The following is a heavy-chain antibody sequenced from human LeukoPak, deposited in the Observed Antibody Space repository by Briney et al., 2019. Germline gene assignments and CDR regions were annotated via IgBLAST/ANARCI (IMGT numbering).Heavy chain of an antibody. J-gene: IGHJ4*02. Sequence: GGSPRLSCVASGLTFSNAWMTWVRQAPGKGLEWIGRIKSKIDGETVDYGAPVKGRFTISRDDSQGTVYLQMDSLKAEDTGLYFCSTNSLGYCNCLDCLIDYWGQGALVAVSS. CDR1: GLTFSNAW. V-gene: IGHV3-15*01. CDR3: STNSLGYCNCLDCLIDY. CDR2: IKSKIDGETV. D-gene: IGHD2-15*01.